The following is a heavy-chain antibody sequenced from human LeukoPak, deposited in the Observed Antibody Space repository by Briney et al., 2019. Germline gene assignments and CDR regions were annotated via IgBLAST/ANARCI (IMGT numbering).Heavy chain of an antibody. D-gene: IGHD3-22*01. CDR2: FDPEDGET. Sequence: GGSLRLSCAASGFTFSSYWMSWVRQAPGRGLEWMGGFDPEDGETIYAQKFQGRVTMTEDTSTDTAYMEPSSLRSEDTAVYYCATEIRDDSSGYYFDYWGQGTLVTVSS. CDR3: ATEIRDDSSGYYFDY. J-gene: IGHJ4*02. CDR1: GFTFSSYW. V-gene: IGHV1-24*01.